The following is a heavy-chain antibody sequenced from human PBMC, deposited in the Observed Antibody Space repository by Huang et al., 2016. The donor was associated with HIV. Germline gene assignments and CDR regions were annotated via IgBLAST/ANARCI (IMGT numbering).Heavy chain of an antibody. J-gene: IGHJ3*02. V-gene: IGHV3-21*01. CDR2: ISSSSSNI. CDR1: GFTFSSYS. D-gene: IGHD6-19*01. CDR3: ARVGGVAAGTFGTFDI. Sequence: EVQLVESGGGLVKPGGSLRLSCEASGFTFSSYSMNWVRQAPGKELGWVSSISSSSSNIYYADSVKGRFTISRDNAKNSLYLQMNSLRAEDTAVYYCARVGGVAAGTFGTFDIWGQGTMVTVSS.